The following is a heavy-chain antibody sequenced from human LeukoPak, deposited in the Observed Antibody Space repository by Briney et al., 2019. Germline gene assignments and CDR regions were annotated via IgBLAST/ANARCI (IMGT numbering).Heavy chain of an antibody. J-gene: IGHJ4*02. CDR2: INHSGST. D-gene: IGHD5-18*01. Sequence: SETLSLTCAVYGGSFSGYYWSWIRQPPGRGLEWIGEINHSGSTNYNPSLKSRVAISIDTSKNQFSLKLSSVTAADTAVYYCARFGDTWIQLWSYFDYWGQGTLVTVSS. CDR1: GGSFSGYY. CDR3: ARFGDTWIQLWSYFDY. V-gene: IGHV4-34*01.